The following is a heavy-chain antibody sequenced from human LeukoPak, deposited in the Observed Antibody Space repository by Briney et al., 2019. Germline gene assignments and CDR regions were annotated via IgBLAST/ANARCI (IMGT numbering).Heavy chain of an antibody. Sequence: KPSETLSLTCTVSGGSISSSGYYWGWIRQPPGKGLEWIASIYYSGSTYYNPSLKSRVTIFVDTSKNQLSLKLSSLTAADTAVYYCARHEYSGSYYGLSWFDPWGQGTLVTVSS. CDR1: GGSISSSGYY. CDR2: IYYSGST. V-gene: IGHV4-39*01. CDR3: ARHEYSGSYYGLSWFDP. D-gene: IGHD1-26*01. J-gene: IGHJ5*02.